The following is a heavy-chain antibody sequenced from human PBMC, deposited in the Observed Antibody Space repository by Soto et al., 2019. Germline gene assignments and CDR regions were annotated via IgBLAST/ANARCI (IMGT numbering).Heavy chain of an antibody. CDR1: GFSFSDYW. CDR2: IKQDGSEK. J-gene: IGHJ6*03. D-gene: IGHD2-2*01. CDR3: ARSRAGRTAASYYDYMDV. V-gene: IGHV3-7*01. Sequence: ESVGGLVQPGGSLRVSCAAAGFSFSDYWMTWVRQVPGKGLEWVANIKQDGSEKYYADSVKGRFTISRDNDKGSLYVQLNSLRAEDTAVYYCARSRAGRTAASYYDYMDVWGKGTTVTVSS.